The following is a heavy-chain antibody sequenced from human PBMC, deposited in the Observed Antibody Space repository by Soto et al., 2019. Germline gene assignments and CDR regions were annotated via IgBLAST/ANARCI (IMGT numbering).Heavy chain of an antibody. CDR3: ARGPDYYDSSGYFDY. V-gene: IGHV1-3*05. D-gene: IGHD3-22*01. CDR1: GYTFTSYA. J-gene: IGHJ4*02. Sequence: QVQLVQSGAEEKKPGASVKVSCKASGYTFTSYAMHWVRQAPGQRLEWMGWINAGNGNTKYSQKFQGRVTITRDTSASTAYMELSSLRSEDTAVYYCARGPDYYDSSGYFDYWGQGTLVTVSS. CDR2: INAGNGNT.